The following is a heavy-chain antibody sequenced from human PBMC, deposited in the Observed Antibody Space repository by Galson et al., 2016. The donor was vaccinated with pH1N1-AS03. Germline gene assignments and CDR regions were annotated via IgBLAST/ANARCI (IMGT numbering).Heavy chain of an antibody. Sequence: SLRLSCAVSGLSVAKNYMSWVRQAPGKGLEWVSSVYTGGDTFYTDSVRGRFTISRDDSKNTLYLQMNSLRAADTAMYYCARVDSSTYSDGWLPFDYWGQGTLVTVSS. V-gene: IGHV3-53*01. D-gene: IGHD5-24*01. J-gene: IGHJ4*02. CDR3: ARVDSSTYSDGWLPFDY. CDR1: GLSVAKNY. CDR2: VYTGGDT.